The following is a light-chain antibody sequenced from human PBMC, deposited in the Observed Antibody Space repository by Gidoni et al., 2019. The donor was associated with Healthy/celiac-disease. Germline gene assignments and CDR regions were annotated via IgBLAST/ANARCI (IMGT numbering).Light chain of an antibody. CDR3: QQRSNWPQYT. V-gene: IGKV3-11*01. Sequence: EIVFTQSPATVSLSPGERATRSCRASQSVSSYLAWYQQKPGPAPRLLIYDASNGATGIPARFSGSGSGTDFTLTISSLEPEDFAVYYCQQRSNWPQYTFGQXTKLEIK. CDR2: DAS. CDR1: QSVSSY. J-gene: IGKJ2*01.